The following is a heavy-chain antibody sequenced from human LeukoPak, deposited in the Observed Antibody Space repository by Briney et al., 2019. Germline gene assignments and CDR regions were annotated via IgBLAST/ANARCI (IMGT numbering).Heavy chain of an antibody. CDR1: GFTFSSYA. V-gene: IGHV3-23*01. CDR3: AKSRPIWFGESSSFDY. CDR2: ISGSGGST. D-gene: IGHD3-10*01. Sequence: PGGSLRLSCAASGFTFSSYAMSWVRQAPGKGLEWVSAISGSGGSTYYADSVKGRFTISRDNSKNTLYLQMNSLRAEDTAVYYCAKSRPIWFGESSSFDYWGQGTLVTVSS. J-gene: IGHJ4*02.